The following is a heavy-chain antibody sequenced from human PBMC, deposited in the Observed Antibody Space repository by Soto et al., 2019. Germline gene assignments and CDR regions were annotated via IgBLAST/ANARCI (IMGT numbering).Heavy chain of an antibody. CDR2: IRYDGSNK. CDR3: ARDMYSSSWYVPIDY. CDR1: GFTFSSYG. J-gene: IGHJ4*02. V-gene: IGHV3-33*01. Sequence: QVQLVESGGGVVQPGRSLRLSCAASGFTFSSYGMHWVRQAPGKGLEWVAVIRYDGSNKYYADSVKGRFTISRDNSKNTLYLQMNSLRAEDTAVYYCARDMYSSSWYVPIDYWGQGTLITVSS. D-gene: IGHD6-13*01.